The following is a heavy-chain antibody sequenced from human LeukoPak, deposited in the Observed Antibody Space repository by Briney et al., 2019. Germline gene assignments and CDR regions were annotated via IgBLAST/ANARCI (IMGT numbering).Heavy chain of an antibody. D-gene: IGHD3-16*01. CDR1: GFTFSDYY. CDR3: ARERVLRV. CDR2: ISSSSSYT. J-gene: IGHJ4*02. V-gene: IGHV3-11*05. Sequence: GGSLRLTCAASGFTFSDYYMTWIRQAPGKGLEWVSYISSSSSYTNYAASVRGRFTVSRDNAKNSLYLQMNSLRAEDTAVYYCARERVLRVWGQGTLVTVSS.